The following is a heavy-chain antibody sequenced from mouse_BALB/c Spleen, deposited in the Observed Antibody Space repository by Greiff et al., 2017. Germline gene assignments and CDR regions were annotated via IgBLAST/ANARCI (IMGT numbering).Heavy chain of an antibody. CDR1: GYTFTSYT. CDR2: INPSSGYT. Sequence: QVQLQQSGAELARPGASVKMSCKASGYTFTSYTMHWVKQRPGQGLEWIGYINPSSGYTNYNQKFKDKATLTADKSSSTAYMQLSSLTSEDSAVYYCASHYYGSRWFDYWGQGTTLTVSS. CDR3: ASHYYGSRWFDY. D-gene: IGHD1-1*01. V-gene: IGHV1-4*01. J-gene: IGHJ2*01.